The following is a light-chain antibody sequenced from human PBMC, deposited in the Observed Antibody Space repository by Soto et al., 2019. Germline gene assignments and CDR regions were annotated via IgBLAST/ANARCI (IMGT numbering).Light chain of an antibody. J-gene: IGKJ1*01. CDR1: PISSN. CDR3: HQRQSSPRT. CDR2: GAS. V-gene: IGKV3-11*01. Sequence: VVTQSPASLSVSPGDRVTISCRAGPISSNLAWHQQRNGQAPRILIYGASVRATGVPARFSGSGSGTDFTLTISDVEPEDFQVYYCHQRQSSPRTFGQGTKVDIK.